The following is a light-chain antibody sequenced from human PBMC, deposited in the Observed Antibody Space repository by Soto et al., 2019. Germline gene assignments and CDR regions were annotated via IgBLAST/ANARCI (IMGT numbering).Light chain of an antibody. V-gene: IGLV2-8*01. Sequence: QSALTQPPSASGSPGQSVTISCTGTSSDVGDYNCVSWYQQHPGKAPKLMIYEVSKRPSGVPDRFSGSKSGNTASLTVSGLQAEDEADYYCTLYAGSNIYVFGTGTKLTVL. J-gene: IGLJ1*01. CDR3: TLYAGSNIYV. CDR2: EVS. CDR1: SSDVGDYNC.